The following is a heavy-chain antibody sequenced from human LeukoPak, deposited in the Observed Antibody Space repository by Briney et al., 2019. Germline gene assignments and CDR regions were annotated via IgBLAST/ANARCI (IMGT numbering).Heavy chain of an antibody. V-gene: IGHV4-61*02. CDR2: IYTSGST. J-gene: IGHJ6*02. Sequence: SETLSLPCTVSGGSISSGSYYWSWIRQPAGKGLEWIGRIYTSGSTNYNPSLKSRVTISVDTSKNLFSLKLSSVTAADTAVYYCARDSDSSSWYWYYGMDVWGQGTTVTVSS. CDR3: ARDSDSSSWYWYYGMDV. D-gene: IGHD6-13*01. CDR1: GGSISSGSYY.